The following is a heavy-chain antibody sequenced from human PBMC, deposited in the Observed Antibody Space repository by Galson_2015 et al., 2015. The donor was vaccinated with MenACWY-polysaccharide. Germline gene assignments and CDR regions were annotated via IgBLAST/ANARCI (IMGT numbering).Heavy chain of an antibody. CDR2: IIPIFGTA. J-gene: IGHJ3*02. CDR3: ARRGYCSSTSCVDAFDI. D-gene: IGHD2-2*01. V-gene: IGHV1-69*13. Sequence: VKVSCKASGGTFSSYAISWVRQAPGQGLEWMGGIIPIFGTANYAQKFQGRVTITADKSTSTACMELSSLRSEDTAVYYCARRGYCSSTSCVDAFDIWGQGTMVTVSS. CDR1: GGTFSSYA.